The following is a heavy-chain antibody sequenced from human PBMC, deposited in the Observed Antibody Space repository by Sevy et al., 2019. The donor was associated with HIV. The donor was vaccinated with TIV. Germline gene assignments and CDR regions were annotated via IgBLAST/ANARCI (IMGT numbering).Heavy chain of an antibody. V-gene: IGHV3-66*01. J-gene: IGHJ4*02. CDR1: GFTVSRNY. CDR3: AGWSSAWTLFDY. CDR2: IYSDGKT. D-gene: IGHD6-19*01. Sequence: GGSLRLSCAASGFTVSRNYMSWVRQAPGKGLEWVSVIYSDGKTFYADSVQDRFTISRDNSKNTLYLQMNNLRAEDTAVYYCAGWSSAWTLFDYWGQGTLVTVSS.